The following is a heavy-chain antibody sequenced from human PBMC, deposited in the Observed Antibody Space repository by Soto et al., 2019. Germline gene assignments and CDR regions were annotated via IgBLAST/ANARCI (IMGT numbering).Heavy chain of an antibody. J-gene: IGHJ5*02. D-gene: IGHD3-3*01. Sequence: GGSLRLSCAASGFTFSSYGMHWVRQAPGKGLEWVAVISNDGNNKYYADSVKGRFTISRDNSRNTLYLQMNSLRAEDSAVYYCTKTQPLTISGASTFHSWGQGTLVTVSS. V-gene: IGHV3-30*18. CDR2: ISNDGNNK. CDR1: GFTFSSYG. CDR3: TKTQPLTISGASTFHS.